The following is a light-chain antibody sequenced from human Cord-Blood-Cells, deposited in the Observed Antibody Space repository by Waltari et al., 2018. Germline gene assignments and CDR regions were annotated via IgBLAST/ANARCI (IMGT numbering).Light chain of an antibody. Sequence: EILMTQTPATLSGSPGERATLPCRASQSFSSNLAWYQHKPGQAPRLLIYGASTRATGIPARFSGSGSGTEFTLTISSLQSEDFAVYYCQQYNNWPPRTFGQGTKVEIK. CDR2: GAS. CDR1: QSFSSN. CDR3: QQYNNWPPRT. V-gene: IGKV3-15*01. J-gene: IGKJ1*01.